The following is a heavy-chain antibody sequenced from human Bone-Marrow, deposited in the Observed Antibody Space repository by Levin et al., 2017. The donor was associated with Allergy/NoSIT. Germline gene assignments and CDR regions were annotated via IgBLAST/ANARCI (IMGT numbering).Heavy chain of an antibody. CDR2: INGDSGTI. CDR1: GFTFTDYY. D-gene: IGHD3-22*01. Sequence: SCAASGFTFTDYYMSWIRQPPGKGLEWISFINGDSGTIYYADSVKGRFTISRDNAENSVFLQMKSLRAEDTAVYYCARGPYYYDSSGYYQPYYFDQWGQGTLVTVSS. V-gene: IGHV3-11*01. J-gene: IGHJ4*02. CDR3: ARGPYYYDSSGYYQPYYFDQ.